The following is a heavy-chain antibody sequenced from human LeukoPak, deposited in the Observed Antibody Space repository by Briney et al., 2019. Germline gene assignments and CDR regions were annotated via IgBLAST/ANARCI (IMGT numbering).Heavy chain of an antibody. J-gene: IGHJ4*02. CDR2: ISSSSSTI. Sequence: PGGSLRLSCAASGFTFSSYSMNWVRQAPGKGLEWVSYISSSSSTIYYADSVKGRFTISRDNAKNSLYLQMDSLRAEDTAVYYCARDSYSSSLGFAYWGQGTLVTVSS. CDR3: ARDSYSSSLGFAY. D-gene: IGHD6-6*01. CDR1: GFTFSSYS. V-gene: IGHV3-48*01.